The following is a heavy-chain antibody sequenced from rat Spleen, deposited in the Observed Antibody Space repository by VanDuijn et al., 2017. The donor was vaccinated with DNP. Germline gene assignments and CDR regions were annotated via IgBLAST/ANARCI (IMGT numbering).Heavy chain of an antibody. J-gene: IGHJ2*01. CDR1: GYSITSNY. V-gene: IGHV3-1*01. CDR3: AREEAYYGYDYFDY. Sequence: EVQLQESGPGLVKPSQSLSLTCSVTGYSITSNYWGWIRKFPGNKMEWIGHISYSDSTSYNPSLKSRISITRDTSRNQFFLHLNSVTSEDTATYYCAREEAYYGYDYFDYWGQGLMVTVSS. D-gene: IGHD1-7*01. CDR2: ISYSDST.